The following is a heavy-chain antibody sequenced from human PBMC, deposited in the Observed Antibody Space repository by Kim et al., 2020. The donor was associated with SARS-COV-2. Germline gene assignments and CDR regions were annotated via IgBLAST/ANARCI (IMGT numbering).Heavy chain of an antibody. J-gene: IGHJ5*02. CDR3: ARDSSWYDNWFDP. D-gene: IGHD6-13*01. Sequence: YADAVKGRFTISSDNAKNSLYLQMNSLRAEDTAVYYCARDSSWYDNWFDPWGQGTLVTVSS. V-gene: IGHV3-21*01.